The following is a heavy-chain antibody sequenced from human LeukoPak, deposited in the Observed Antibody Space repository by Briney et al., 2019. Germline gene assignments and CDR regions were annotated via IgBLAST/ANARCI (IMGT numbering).Heavy chain of an antibody. CDR3: ATKLPIRFSGSYYVRFLGNAFDI. V-gene: IGHV1-24*01. J-gene: IGHJ3*02. D-gene: IGHD1-26*01. CDR1: GYTLTELS. CDR2: FDPEDGET. Sequence: ASVKVSCKVSGYTLTELSMHWVRQAPGKGPEWMGGFDPEDGETIYAQKFQGRVTMTEDTSTDTAYMELSSLRSEDTAVYYCATKLPIRFSGSYYVRFLGNAFDIWGQGTMVTVSS.